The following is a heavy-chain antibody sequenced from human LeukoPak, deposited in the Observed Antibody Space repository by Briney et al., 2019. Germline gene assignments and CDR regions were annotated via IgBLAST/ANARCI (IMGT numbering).Heavy chain of an antibody. V-gene: IGHV4-59*01. J-gene: IGHJ6*04. CDR2: IYYSGST. CDR1: GGSISSYY. CDR3: ARDRICSSTSCYASYYYYGMDV. Sequence: SETQSLTCTVSGGSISSYYWSWIRQPPGKGLEWIGYIYYSGSTNYNPSLKSRVTISVDTSKNQFSLKLSSVTAADTAVYYCARDRICSSTSCYASYYYYGMDVWGKGTTVTVSS. D-gene: IGHD2-2*01.